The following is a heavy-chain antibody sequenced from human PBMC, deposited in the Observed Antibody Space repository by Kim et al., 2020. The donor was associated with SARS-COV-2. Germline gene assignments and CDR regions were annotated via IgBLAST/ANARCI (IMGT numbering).Heavy chain of an antibody. D-gene: IGHD3-9*01. J-gene: IGHJ6*04. V-gene: IGHV3-48*02. CDR2: ISSSSSTI. Sequence: GGSLRLSCAASGFTFSSYSMNWVRQAPGKGLEWVSYISSSSSTIYYADSVKGRFTISRDNAKNSLYLQMNSLRDEDTAVYYCARGNDILTGYMPFYYYGMDVWGEGTTVTVSS. CDR1: GFTFSSYS. CDR3: ARGNDILTGYMPFYYYGMDV.